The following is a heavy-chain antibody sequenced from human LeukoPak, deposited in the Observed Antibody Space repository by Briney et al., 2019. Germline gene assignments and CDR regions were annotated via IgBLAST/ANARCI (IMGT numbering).Heavy chain of an antibody. CDR1: GYTFTGYY. J-gene: IGHJ4*02. V-gene: IGHV1-2*02. Sequence: ASVKVSCKASGYTFTGYYMHWVRQAPGQGLEWMGWINPNSGGTNYAQKLQGRVTMTTDTSTSTAYMELRSLRSDDTAVYYCARDARIQLWQRVQNNKFDYWGQGTLVTVSS. CDR3: ARDARIQLWQRVQNNKFDY. CDR2: INPNSGGT. D-gene: IGHD5-18*01.